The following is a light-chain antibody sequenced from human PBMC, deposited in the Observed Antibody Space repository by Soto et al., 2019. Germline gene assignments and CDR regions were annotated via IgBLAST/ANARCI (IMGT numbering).Light chain of an antibody. CDR3: QQYGSSRT. V-gene: IGKV3-20*01. J-gene: IGKJ1*01. CDR1: QTISSY. CDR2: GAS. Sequence: EIVLTQSPCTLSLSAGERATLSCRASQTISSYLAWYQQKPGQAPRLLIYGASSRATGIPDRFSGSASGTDSTLTISRLEPEDFAVYYCQQYGSSRTFGQGTKVDIK.